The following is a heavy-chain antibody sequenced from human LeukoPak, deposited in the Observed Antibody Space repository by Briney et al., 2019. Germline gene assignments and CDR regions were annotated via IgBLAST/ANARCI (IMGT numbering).Heavy chain of an antibody. CDR2: IYYSGNT. V-gene: IGHV4-31*03. D-gene: IGHD3-10*01. Sequence: PSQTLSLTCTVSGGSITNYYWSWFRQRPGKGLGWIGYIYYSGNTYYNPSLESRIIISIDTSKSQFSLKLSSVTAADTAFYYCARMSGSGLTDYWGQGTLVTVSS. J-gene: IGHJ4*02. CDR1: GGSITNYY. CDR3: ARMSGSGLTDY.